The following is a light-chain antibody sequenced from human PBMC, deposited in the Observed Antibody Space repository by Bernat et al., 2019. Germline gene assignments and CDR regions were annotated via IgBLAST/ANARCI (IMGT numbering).Light chain of an antibody. CDR2: GAS. CDR3: QKYGSSPWT. CDR1: QGVNSNY. V-gene: IGKV3-20*01. J-gene: IGKJ1*01. Sequence: EIVLTQSPVTVSLSPGERATLSCRASQGVNSNYLAWYQHRPGQAPRLRIYGASSRATAIPDRFSGSGSGTEFTLTISRLEPEDFAVYYCQKYGSSPWTFGQGTKVEI.